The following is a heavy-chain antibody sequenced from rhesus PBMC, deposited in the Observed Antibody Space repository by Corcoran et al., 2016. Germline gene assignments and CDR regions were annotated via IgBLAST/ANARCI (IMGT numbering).Heavy chain of an antibody. Sequence: QVQLQESGPGVVKPSEPLSLTCAVSGGSLSSYWWNWFRHPPGKGLEWIGDINGNSGSTTYNPSLKSRVSISKDASKNQFSLKLTSVTAADTAVYYCARGSGSGLFDYWGQGVLVTVSS. CDR2: INGNSGST. D-gene: IGHD6-31*01. CDR1: GGSLSSYW. CDR3: ARGSGSGLFDY. V-gene: IGHV4-80*01. J-gene: IGHJ4*01.